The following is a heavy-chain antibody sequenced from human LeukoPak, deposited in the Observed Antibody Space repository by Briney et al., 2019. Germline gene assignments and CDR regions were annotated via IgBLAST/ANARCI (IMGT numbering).Heavy chain of an antibody. CDR3: ARGAAADY. CDR2: INHSGST. J-gene: IGHJ4*02. CDR1: GGTFSGYY. Sequence: SETLSLTCAVYGGTFSGYYWSWIRQPPGKGLEWIGEINHSGSTNYNPSLKSRVTISVDTSKNQFSLKLSSVTAPDTAVYYCARGAAADYWGQGTLVTVSS. D-gene: IGHD6-13*01. V-gene: IGHV4-34*01.